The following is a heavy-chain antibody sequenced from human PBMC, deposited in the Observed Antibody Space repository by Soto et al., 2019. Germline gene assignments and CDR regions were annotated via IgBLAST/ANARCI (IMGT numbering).Heavy chain of an antibody. Sequence: MLSLTCSVAGGSITTYSWRWVLQNPGKGLEWIGYIYYSGGTSYNPSLRSRVTISVDTSKNQFSLKLRSVTAADTAVDFCARNVDKARAYYFDYWGQGIEVTVSA. CDR2: IYYSGGT. D-gene: IGHD1-1*01. CDR1: GGSITTYS. CDR3: ARNVDKARAYYFDY. J-gene: IGHJ4*02. V-gene: IGHV4-59*01.